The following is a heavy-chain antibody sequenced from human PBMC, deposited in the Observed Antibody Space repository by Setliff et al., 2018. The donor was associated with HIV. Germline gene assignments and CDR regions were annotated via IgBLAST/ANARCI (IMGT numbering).Heavy chain of an antibody. CDR1: GGSINSYY. CDR3: ASRIYYYDESRVLREEGFVP. J-gene: IGHJ5*02. D-gene: IGHD3-22*01. Sequence: SETLSLTCAVSGGSINSYYWSWIRQPPGKGLEWIGYIYYSGSTNYNPSLKSRVTISVDTSKNQFSLKLSSVTAADTAMYYCASRIYYYDESRVLREEGFVPWGQGTLVTVS. V-gene: IGHV4-59*08. CDR2: IYYSGST.